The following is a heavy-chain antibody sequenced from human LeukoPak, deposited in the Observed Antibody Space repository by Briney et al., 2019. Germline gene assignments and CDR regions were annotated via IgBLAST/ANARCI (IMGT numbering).Heavy chain of an antibody. D-gene: IGHD2-21*02. J-gene: IGHJ4*02. CDR3: ARDVGDL. V-gene: IGHV3-7*01. CDR2: INQGGSEK. Sequence: PGGSLRLSCAASGFTFGNTWMGWVRQAPGKGLEWLANINQGGSEKYYVDSVKGRFTISRDNAKNSLFLQMNSLRAEDTAVYYCARDVGDLWGQGTLVTVSS. CDR1: GFTFGNTW.